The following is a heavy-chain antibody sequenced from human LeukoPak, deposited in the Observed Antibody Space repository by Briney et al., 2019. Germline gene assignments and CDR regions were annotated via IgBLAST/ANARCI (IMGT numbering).Heavy chain of an antibody. D-gene: IGHD2-2*02. Sequence: SETLSLTCTVSGGSISTYYWSWIRQPPGKGLEWIGYIYYSGSTNYNPSLESRVTMSVDTSKNQFSLKLTSVTAADTAVYYCARAGYCSSTSCYNPGYWGQGTLVTVSS. CDR2: IYYSGST. CDR1: GGSISTYY. CDR3: ARAGYCSSTSCYNPGY. J-gene: IGHJ4*02. V-gene: IGHV4-59*08.